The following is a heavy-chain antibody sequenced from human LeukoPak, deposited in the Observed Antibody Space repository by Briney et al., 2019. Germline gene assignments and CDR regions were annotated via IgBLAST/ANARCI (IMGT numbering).Heavy chain of an antibody. J-gene: IGHJ4*02. D-gene: IGHD1-7*01. Sequence: GGSLRLSCAASGFTFSSYSMNWVRQAPGKGLEWVSRINSDGSSTSYADSVKGRFTISRDNAKNTLYLQMNSLRAEDTAVYYCATGNYNRPFDYWGQGTLVTVSS. V-gene: IGHV3-74*01. CDR1: GFTFSSYS. CDR2: INSDGSST. CDR3: ATGNYNRPFDY.